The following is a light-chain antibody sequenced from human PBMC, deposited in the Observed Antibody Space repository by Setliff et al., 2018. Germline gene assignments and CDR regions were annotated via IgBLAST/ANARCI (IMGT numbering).Light chain of an antibody. CDR2: DVS. Sequence: QSVLAQPRSVSGSPGQSVSISCTGTSSDVGGSNYVSWYQQHPGRAPKLMIYDVSNRPSGVSNRFSGSKSGNTASLTISGLQAEDEADYYCFSYASSGSYVFGTGTKVTVL. V-gene: IGLV2-11*01. J-gene: IGLJ1*01. CDR3: FSYASSGSYV. CDR1: SSDVGGSNY.